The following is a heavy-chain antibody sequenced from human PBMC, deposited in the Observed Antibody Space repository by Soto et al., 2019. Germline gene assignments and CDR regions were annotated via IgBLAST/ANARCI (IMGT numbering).Heavy chain of an antibody. J-gene: IGHJ5*02. CDR2: ISSSSTI. CDR3: ARHPERIAQIGWFDP. V-gene: IGHV3-48*01. CDR1: GFTFSSYS. D-gene: IGHD6-13*01. Sequence: GGSLSLSCAASGFTFSSYSMNWVRQAPGKGLEWVSYISSSSTIYYADSMKGRFTISRGNAKNSLYLQMNSLRAEDTAVYYCARHPERIAQIGWFDPWGQGTLVTV.